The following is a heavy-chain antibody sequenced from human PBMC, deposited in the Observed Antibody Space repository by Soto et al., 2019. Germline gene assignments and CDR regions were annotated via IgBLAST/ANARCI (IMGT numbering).Heavy chain of an antibody. CDR3: AKDRPRSTSGYFVDY. J-gene: IGHJ4*02. CDR2: VSASGLNT. V-gene: IGHV3-23*01. D-gene: IGHD5-18*01. Sequence: EVQLLDSGGKVVQPGGSLTLSCAASGFTFSTYAMAWFRQAPGKGLEWVSGVSASGLNTDYADPVTGRFYSSRDNSQDTVSLPMHSLRAEDTALYFCAKDRPRSTSGYFVDYWGPGTPVTVSS. CDR1: GFTFSTYA.